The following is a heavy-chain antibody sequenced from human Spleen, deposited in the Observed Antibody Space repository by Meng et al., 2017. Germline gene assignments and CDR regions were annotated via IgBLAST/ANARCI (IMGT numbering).Heavy chain of an antibody. CDR2: ICGDST. CDR3: AKDQYYYGSGSYPKVQSYYYYYYGMDV. J-gene: IGHJ6*02. V-gene: IGHV3-38-3*01. Sequence: GESLKISCASSGFTDTSNEMSWVRQAAGKGLEWVSSICGDSTYYADSGKGRVTVYRDNSKNTLHLQMNSLRAEDTAVYYCAKDQYYYGSGSYPKVQSYYYYYYGMDVWGQGTTVTVSS. D-gene: IGHD3-10*01. CDR1: GFTDTSNE.